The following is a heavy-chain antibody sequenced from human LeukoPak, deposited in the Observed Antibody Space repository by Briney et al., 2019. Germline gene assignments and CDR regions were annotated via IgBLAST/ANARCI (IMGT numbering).Heavy chain of an antibody. CDR3: ARDGNQWLSRVYYFDY. D-gene: IGHD3-22*01. Sequence: PGRSLRLSCAASGFTFRSYGMHWVRQAPGKGLEWVAVTSYDGSNKYYADSVKGRFTISRDNAKNSLYLQMNSLRAEDTAVYYCARDGNQWLSRVYYFDYWGQGTLVTVSS. CDR2: TSYDGSNK. J-gene: IGHJ4*02. CDR1: GFTFRSYG. V-gene: IGHV3-30*03.